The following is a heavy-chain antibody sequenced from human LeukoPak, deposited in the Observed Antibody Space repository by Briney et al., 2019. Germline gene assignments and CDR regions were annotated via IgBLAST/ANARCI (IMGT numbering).Heavy chain of an antibody. D-gene: IGHD3-16*02. Sequence: ASVKVSCKASGYTFTGYYMHWVRQAPGQGLEWMGWINPNSGGTNYAQKFQGRVTMTRDTSITTAYMELSRLRSDDTAVYYCSVLGELSLGVNWFDPWGQGTLVTVSS. CDR1: GYTFTGYY. CDR3: SVLGELSLGVNWFDP. J-gene: IGHJ5*02. CDR2: INPNSGGT. V-gene: IGHV1-2*02.